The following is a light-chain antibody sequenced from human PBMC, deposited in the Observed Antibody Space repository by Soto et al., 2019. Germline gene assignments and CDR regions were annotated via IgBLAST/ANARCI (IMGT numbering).Light chain of an antibody. CDR2: EVN. V-gene: IGLV2-14*01. Sequence: QSALTQPASVSASPGQSITISCTGTSSDVGGYKFVSWYQHHPGKAPKLMIYEVNNRPSGVSNRFSGSKSGNTASLTISGLPPEDEADYYCLSYTSANTRVFGGGTQLTVL. CDR1: SSDVGGYKF. CDR3: LSYTSANTRV. J-gene: IGLJ7*01.